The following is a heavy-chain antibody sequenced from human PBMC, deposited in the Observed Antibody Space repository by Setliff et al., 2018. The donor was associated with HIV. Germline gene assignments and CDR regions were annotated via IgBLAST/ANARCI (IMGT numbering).Heavy chain of an antibody. J-gene: IGHJ4*01. Sequence: SETLSLTCGVDDGSFSGYSWSWIRRSPGKGLEWIGEVSRGGSTTYNPSLTGRVSVSVDTSKSQFSLKLTNVTAADAAVYYCARAVCPSLNCYSFFNYWGHGSLVTVSS. CDR3: ARAVCPSLNCYSFFNY. D-gene: IGHD2-15*01. CDR1: DGSFSGYS. V-gene: IGHV4-34*01. CDR2: VSRGGST.